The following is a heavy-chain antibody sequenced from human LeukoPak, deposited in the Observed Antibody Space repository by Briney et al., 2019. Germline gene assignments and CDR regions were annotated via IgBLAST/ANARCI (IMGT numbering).Heavy chain of an antibody. CDR3: ARDREQQLPNWFDP. D-gene: IGHD6-13*01. J-gene: IGHJ5*02. Sequence: GGSLRPSCAASGFTFNTYGMSWVRQAPGKGLEWVSSISSSSSYIYYADSVKGRFTISRDNAKNSLYLQMNSLRAEDTAVYYCARDREQQLPNWFDPWGQGTLVTVSS. V-gene: IGHV3-21*01. CDR2: ISSSSSYI. CDR1: GFTFNTYG.